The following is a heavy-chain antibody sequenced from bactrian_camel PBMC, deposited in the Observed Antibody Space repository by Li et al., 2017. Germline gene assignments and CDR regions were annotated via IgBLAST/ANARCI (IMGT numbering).Heavy chain of an antibody. CDR3: AAHLIYSVACSNYDGRFFGY. CDR2: ESISGDR. J-gene: IGHJ6*01. D-gene: IGHD4*01. V-gene: IGHV3S42*01. CDR1: GFTFSSYG. Sequence: VQLVESGGGLVQPGGSLRLSCSASGFTFSSYGMSWVRQAPGKGLEWISYESISGDRGYADSVKGRFTISKDNVKNTLYLQMNSLKPEDTATYYCAAHLIYSVACSNYDGRFFGYWGQGTQVTVS.